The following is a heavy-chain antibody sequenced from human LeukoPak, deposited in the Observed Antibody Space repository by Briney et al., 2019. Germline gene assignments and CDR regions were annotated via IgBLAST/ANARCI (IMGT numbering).Heavy chain of an antibody. D-gene: IGHD3-22*01. CDR1: GFTFSSYS. Sequence: GGSLRLSCAASGFTFSSYSMNWVRQAPGKGLEWVSVIYAGGSTWYADSVKGRFTISRDKSKNTLYLQMNTLRAEDTAVYYCAREPHAGYYDSSGYVASNWFDPWGQGTLVTVSS. V-gene: IGHV3-53*01. J-gene: IGHJ5*02. CDR3: AREPHAGYYDSSGYVASNWFDP. CDR2: IYAGGST.